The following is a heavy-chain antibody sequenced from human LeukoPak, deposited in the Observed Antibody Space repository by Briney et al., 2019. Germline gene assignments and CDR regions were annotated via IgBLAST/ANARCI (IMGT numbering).Heavy chain of an antibody. CDR1: GFTFSSYS. CDR3: ARDPHLHDFWSGYYFGDYYYYMDV. Sequence: GGSLRHSCAASGFTFSSYSMNWVRQAPGKGLEWVSSISSSSSYIYYADSVKGRFTISRDNAKNSLYLQMNSLRAEDTAVYYCARDPHLHDFWSGYYFGDYYYYMDVWGKGTTVTVSS. J-gene: IGHJ6*03. D-gene: IGHD3-3*01. V-gene: IGHV3-21*01. CDR2: ISSSSSYI.